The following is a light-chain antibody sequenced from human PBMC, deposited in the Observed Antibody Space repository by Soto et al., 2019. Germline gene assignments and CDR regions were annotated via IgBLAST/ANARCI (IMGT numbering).Light chain of an antibody. CDR2: EAS. J-gene: IGKJ4*01. Sequence: DLQMTQSPSCLSESVGDKFTVTCRASQSISRWLTWYQQKPGKAPKLLXYEASNLESGVPSSFSGSGSGTEFNHPISSLKSEDFGVYYCQQYNNWPRATFGGGTKVDIK. CDR1: QSISRW. V-gene: IGKV1-5*01. CDR3: QQYNNWPRAT.